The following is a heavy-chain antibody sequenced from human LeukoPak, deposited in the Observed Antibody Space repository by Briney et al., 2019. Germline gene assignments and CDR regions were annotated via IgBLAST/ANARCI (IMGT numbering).Heavy chain of an antibody. V-gene: IGHV4-34*01. CDR2: INHSGST. D-gene: IGHD3-22*01. J-gene: IGHJ4*02. CDR1: GGSFSGYY. CDR3: ARTNYYDSSGYYDY. Sequence: PSETLSLTCAVYGGSFSGYYWSWIRQPPGKGLEWIGEINHSGSTNYNPSLKSRVTISVDTSKNQFSLKLSSVTAADTAVYYCARTNYYDSSGYYDYWGQGTPVTVSS.